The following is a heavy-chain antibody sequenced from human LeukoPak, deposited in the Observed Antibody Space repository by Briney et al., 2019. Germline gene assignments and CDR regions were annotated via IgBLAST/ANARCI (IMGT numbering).Heavy chain of an antibody. CDR2: INSDGSRI. D-gene: IGHD6-19*01. CDR1: GFTFSSYW. Sequence: GGSLRLSCAASGFTFSSYWMHWVRQAPGKGLVWVSRINSDGSRINYADSVKGRFTISRDNAKNTLYLQMNSLRADDTAVYYCARDGSGLSFEYLGQGTLVTVSS. J-gene: IGHJ4*02. V-gene: IGHV3-74*01. CDR3: ARDGSGLSFEY.